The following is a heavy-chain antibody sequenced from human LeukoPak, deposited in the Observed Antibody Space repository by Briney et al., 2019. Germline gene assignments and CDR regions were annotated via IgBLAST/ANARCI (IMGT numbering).Heavy chain of an antibody. CDR3: AKSPSDSGWVYYGMDV. CDR2: ISGSGGST. D-gene: IGHD6-19*01. CDR1: GFTFSSYA. Sequence: GGSLRLSCAASGFTFSSYAMSWVRQAPGKGLEWVSAISGSGGSTYYADSVKGRFTISTDNSKNTLYLQMNSLRAEDTAVYYCAKSPSDSGWVYYGMDVWGKGTTVTVSS. J-gene: IGHJ6*04. V-gene: IGHV3-23*01.